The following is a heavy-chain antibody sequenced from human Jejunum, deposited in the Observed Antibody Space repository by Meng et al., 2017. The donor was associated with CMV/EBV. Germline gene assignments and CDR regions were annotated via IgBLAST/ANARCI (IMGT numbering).Heavy chain of an antibody. CDR1: GYTFADYY. Sequence: VQLVQSGAEVKKSGASVRASCKASGYTFADYYIHWVRQAPGQGLEWMGRINSNSGGTRFAQNFQGRVTVTRDTSISTVYMELNSLRFDDTAVYYCARGIAAAGYFDYWGQGTLVTVSS. D-gene: IGHD6-13*01. CDR2: INSNSGGT. J-gene: IGHJ4*02. V-gene: IGHV1-2*06. CDR3: ARGIAAAGYFDY.